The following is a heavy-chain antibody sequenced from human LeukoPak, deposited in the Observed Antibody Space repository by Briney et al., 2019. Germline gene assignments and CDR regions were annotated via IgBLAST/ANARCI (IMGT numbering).Heavy chain of an antibody. D-gene: IGHD2-21*02. CDR2: ISAYNGNT. J-gene: IGHJ4*02. CDR1: AYTFTNYA. CDR3: ARGGPVVTAGYYFDY. V-gene: IGHV1-18*01. Sequence: ASVTVSCKTSAYTFTNYATSWVRQDPGQGLDWMGWISAYNGNTNYAQKFPDRVTMTTDTSTTTAYMELRSLRPDDTAVYYCARGGPVVTAGYYFDYWGQGTLVTVSS.